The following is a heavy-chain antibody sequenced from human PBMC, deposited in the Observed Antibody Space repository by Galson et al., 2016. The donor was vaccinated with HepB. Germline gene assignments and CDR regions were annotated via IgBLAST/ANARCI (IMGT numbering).Heavy chain of an antibody. CDR1: GYTFTSFD. D-gene: IGHD3-10*01. J-gene: IGHJ3*02. CDR3: AREVYASGSSYTREAFDI. CDR2: MNPNNGDT. V-gene: IGHV1-8*01. Sequence: SVKVSCKASGYTFTSFDFHWVRQAPGQGLEWMGWMNPNNGDTGYEWKFQGRITMTRDTSISIAYMELSSLRTEDTAIYYCAREVYASGSSYTREAFDIWGQGTTVTVPS.